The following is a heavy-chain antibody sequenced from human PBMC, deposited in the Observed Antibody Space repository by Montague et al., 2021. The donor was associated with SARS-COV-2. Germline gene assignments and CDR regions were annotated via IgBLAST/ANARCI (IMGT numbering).Heavy chain of an antibody. V-gene: IGHV4-59*01. D-gene: IGHD4-23*01. CDR3: ARHGGNDAFDI. J-gene: IGHJ3*02. Sequence: SETLSLTCTVSGGSIGAYCWSWIRQPPGKGLEWIGYIDNSGSTNHNPSLESRVTMSVDTSKNQFSLKLNSVTAADTAVYYCARHGGNDAFDIWGRGTMVTVSS. CDR2: IDNSGST. CDR1: GGSIGAYC.